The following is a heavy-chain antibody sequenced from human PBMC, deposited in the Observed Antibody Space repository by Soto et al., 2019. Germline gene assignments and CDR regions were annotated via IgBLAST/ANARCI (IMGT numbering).Heavy chain of an antibody. V-gene: IGHV3-30*18. CDR1: GFTFSSYG. CDR2: ISYDGSNK. J-gene: IGHJ6*02. Sequence: PGGSLRLSCAASGFTFSSYGMHWVRQAPGKGLEWVAVISYDGSNKYYADSVKGRFTISRDNSKNTLYLQMNSLRAEDTAVYYCAKDRIAAAGTVLRESASGYYYYGMDVWGQGTTVTVSS. CDR3: AKDRIAAAGTVLRESASGYYYYGMDV. D-gene: IGHD6-13*01.